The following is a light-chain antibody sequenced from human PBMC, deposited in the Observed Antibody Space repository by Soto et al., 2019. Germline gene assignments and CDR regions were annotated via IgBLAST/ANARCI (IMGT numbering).Light chain of an antibody. V-gene: IGLV2-14*01. CDR2: DVS. CDR1: SSDVGGYNY. CDR3: CSYTTSNTRQIV. J-gene: IGLJ1*01. Sequence: VLTQPASVSVSSGQSITISCTGISSDVGGYNYVSWYQQHPGKAPKFMIYDVSNRPSGVSNRFSGSKSGNTASLTISGLQAEDEADYYCCSYTTSNTRQIVFGTGTKVTV.